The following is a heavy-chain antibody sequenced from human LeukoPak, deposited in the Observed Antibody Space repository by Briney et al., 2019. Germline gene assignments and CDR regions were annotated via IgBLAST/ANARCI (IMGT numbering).Heavy chain of an antibody. D-gene: IGHD6-25*01. CDR1: GGSISSYY. CDR3: ARDLRRGLDY. J-gene: IGHJ4*02. Sequence: PSETLSLTCTVSGGSISSYYWSWIRQPPGKGLEWIGYIYYSGSTNYNPSLKSRVTISVDTSKNQFSLKLSSVTTADTAVYYCARDLRRGLDYWGQGTLVTVSS. V-gene: IGHV4-59*01. CDR2: IYYSGST.